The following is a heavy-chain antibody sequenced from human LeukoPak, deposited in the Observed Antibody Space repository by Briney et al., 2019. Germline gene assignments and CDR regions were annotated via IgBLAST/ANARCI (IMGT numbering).Heavy chain of an antibody. Sequence: ASVKVSCKASGYTFTSYDINWVRQDTGQGLEWMGWMNPNSGNTGYAQKFQGRVTMTRNTSISTAYMELSSLRSEDTAVYYCARDDYVGGSYRFNWFDPWGQGTLVTVSS. CDR3: ARDDYVGGSYRFNWFDP. CDR1: GYTFTSYD. D-gene: IGHD3-16*02. V-gene: IGHV1-8*01. CDR2: MNPNSGNT. J-gene: IGHJ5*02.